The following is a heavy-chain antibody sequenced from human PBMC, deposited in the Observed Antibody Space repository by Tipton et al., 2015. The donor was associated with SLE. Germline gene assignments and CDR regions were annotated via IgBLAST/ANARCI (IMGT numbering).Heavy chain of an antibody. CDR1: GGSISSSNW. CDR2: IYHSGST. V-gene: IGHV4-4*02. D-gene: IGHD1-26*01. CDR3: ARGSGEGDWFDP. J-gene: IGHJ5*02. Sequence: TLSLTCALSGGSISSSNWWSWVRQPPGKGLEWIGEIYHSGSTNYSPSLKSRVTISVDKSKNQFSLKLSSVTAADTAVYYCARGSGEGDWFDPWGQGTLVTVSS.